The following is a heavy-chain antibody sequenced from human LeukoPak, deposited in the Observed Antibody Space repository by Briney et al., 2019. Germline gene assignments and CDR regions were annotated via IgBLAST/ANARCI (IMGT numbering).Heavy chain of an antibody. V-gene: IGHV1-2*02. CDR1: GYTFTGYY. CDR2: INPNSGGT. J-gene: IGHJ4*02. CDR3: ARADYSNYGVLDY. Sequence: ASVKVSCKASGYTFTGYYMHRVRQAPGQGLEWMGWINPNSGGTNYAQKFRGRVTMTRDTSISTAYMELSRLRSDDTAVYYCARADYSNYGVLDYWGQGTLVTVSS. D-gene: IGHD4-11*01.